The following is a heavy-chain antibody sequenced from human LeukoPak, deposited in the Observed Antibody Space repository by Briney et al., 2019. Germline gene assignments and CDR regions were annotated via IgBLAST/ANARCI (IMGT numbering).Heavy chain of an antibody. CDR3: ARGITMXRAXWFDP. CDR2: MNPNSGGT. D-gene: IGHD3-10*01. V-gene: IGHV1-2*04. Sequence: GASVKVSCKASGYTFTGYYMHWVRQAPGQGLEWMGWMNPNSGGTNYXLNLQGWVTMTRDTSISTAYMELSRLRSDDTAMYYCARGITMXRAXWFDPWGQGTLVTVSS. J-gene: IGHJ5*02. CDR1: GYTFTGYY.